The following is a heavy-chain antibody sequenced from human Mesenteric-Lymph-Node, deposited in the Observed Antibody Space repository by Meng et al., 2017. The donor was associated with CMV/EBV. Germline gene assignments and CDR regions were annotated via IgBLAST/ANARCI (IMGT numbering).Heavy chain of an antibody. V-gene: IGHV3-53*01. J-gene: IGHJ4*02. CDR2: IYSGDST. D-gene: IGHD2-2*01. CDR1: GFTVSSNY. Sequence: GESLKISCAASGFTVSSNYMTWVRRAPGKGLEWVSLIYSGDSTYYADSVKGRFTISRDNSKDTLFLQMNSLRVEDTALYYCAKDMWEYQLPDGFWGQGTLVTVSS. CDR3: AKDMWEYQLPDGF.